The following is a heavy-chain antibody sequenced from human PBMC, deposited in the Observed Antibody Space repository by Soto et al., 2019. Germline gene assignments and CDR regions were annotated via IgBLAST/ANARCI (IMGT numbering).Heavy chain of an antibody. J-gene: IGHJ3*02. CDR2: IYYSGST. D-gene: IGHD5-12*01. CDR3: ARVRSGYDHDAFDI. Sequence: SETLSLTCVVSGGSITSYHWSWIRQPPGKGLEWIGYIYYSGSTNYNPSLKSRVTISVDTSKNQFSLKLSSVTAADTAVYYCARVRSGYDHDAFDIWRQGTMVTVSS. V-gene: IGHV4-59*01. CDR1: GGSITSYH.